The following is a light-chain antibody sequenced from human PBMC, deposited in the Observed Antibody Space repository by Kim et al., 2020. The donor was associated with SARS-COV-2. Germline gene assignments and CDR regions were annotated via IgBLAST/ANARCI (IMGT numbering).Light chain of an antibody. CDR2: DAS. CDR3: QQRGNWPLT. Sequence: LSPGERATRSCRASQGVRDKLVWYQQKPGQAPRLLIYDASNRATGIPARFSGSGSGTDFTLTISSLEPEDFAVYYCQQRGNWPLTFGQGTKVDIK. J-gene: IGKJ1*01. V-gene: IGKV3-11*01. CDR1: QGVRDK.